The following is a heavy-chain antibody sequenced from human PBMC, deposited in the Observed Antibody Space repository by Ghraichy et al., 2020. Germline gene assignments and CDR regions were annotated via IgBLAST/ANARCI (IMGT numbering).Heavy chain of an antibody. V-gene: IGHV3-23*01. CDR3: VRREVNWGFFDL. CDR2: ISPDGGAT. J-gene: IGHJ4*02. D-gene: IGHD7-27*01. Sequence: GGSLRLSCAASGFSVSNHAMNWVRQAPGKGLEWVSTISPDGGATYYADSVKGQFTISSDNAKTKFYLQMDSLRVDDTAVYFCVRREVNWGFFDLWGQGTLVTVSS. CDR1: GFSVSNHA.